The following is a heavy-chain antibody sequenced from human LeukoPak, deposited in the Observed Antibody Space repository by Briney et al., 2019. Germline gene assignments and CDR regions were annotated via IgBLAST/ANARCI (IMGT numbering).Heavy chain of an antibody. D-gene: IGHD2-2*02. Sequence: SVQGRFTVSRDNSKNTLYVQMNSLRVEDTALYYCAKEDSYCSSSSCYSFDSWGQGTLVTVSS. J-gene: IGHJ4*02. CDR3: AKEDSYCSSSSCYSFDS. V-gene: IGHV3-23*01.